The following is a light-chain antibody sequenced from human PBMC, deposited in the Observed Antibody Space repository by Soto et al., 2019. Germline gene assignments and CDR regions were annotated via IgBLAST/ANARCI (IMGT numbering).Light chain of an antibody. CDR1: SSDVGKYNL. J-gene: IGLJ2*01. V-gene: IGLV2-23*01. CDR2: EGA. CDR3: CSFTDNDTVI. Sequence: QSVLTQPASMSGSPGQSITISCTGTSSDVGKYNLVSWYQQHPGKAPKLMIYEGAKGPSRLSNRFSGSKSGNTASLTISGLQAEDEADYYCCSFTDNDTVIFGGGTKLTVL.